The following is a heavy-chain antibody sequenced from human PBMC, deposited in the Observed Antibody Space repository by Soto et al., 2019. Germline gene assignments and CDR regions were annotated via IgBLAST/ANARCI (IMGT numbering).Heavy chain of an antibody. CDR1: GGTFSSYA. CDR3: ARVLRFLEWSWETYGMDV. V-gene: IGHV1-69*13. Sequence: GASVKVSCKASGGTFSSYAISWVRQAPGQGLEWIGGIIPIFGTANYAQKFQGRVTITADESTSTAYMELSSLRSEDTAVYYCARVLRFLEWSWETYGMDVWGQGTTVTVSS. J-gene: IGHJ6*02. D-gene: IGHD3-3*01. CDR2: IIPIFGTA.